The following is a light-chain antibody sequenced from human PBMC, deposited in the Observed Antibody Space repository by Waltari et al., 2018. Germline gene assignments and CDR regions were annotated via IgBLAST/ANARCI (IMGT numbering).Light chain of an antibody. CDR3: QKYEALPAT. CDR1: QSVVRY. CDR2: GAS. J-gene: IGKJ1*01. V-gene: IGKV3-20*01. Sequence: DIVLTQSPGTLSLSPGERATLSCRASQSVVRYLAWYQQKPGQAPRLLIYGASTRATGIPDRFSGSGSGTDFSLIISRLEPEDFAVYFCQKYEALPATFGQGTKVEI.